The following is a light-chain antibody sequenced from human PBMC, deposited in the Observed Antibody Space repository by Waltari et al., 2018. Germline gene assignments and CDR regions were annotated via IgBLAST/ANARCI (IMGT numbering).Light chain of an antibody. CDR3: EAWDDRLNGRV. J-gene: IGLJ3*02. CDR2: SNN. Sequence: QSGLTQSSSVSGPTGQRVTISCSGRSFDIGSNTSNCYRQLPATAPKLLIYSNNQRPSGVPDRFSGSKSGTSASLAISGLQSEDEADYYCEAWDDRLNGRVFGGGTKLTVL. CDR1: SFDIGSNT. V-gene: IGLV1-44*01.